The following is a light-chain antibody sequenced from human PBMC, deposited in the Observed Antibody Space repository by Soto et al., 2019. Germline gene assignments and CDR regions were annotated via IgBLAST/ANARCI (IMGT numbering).Light chain of an antibody. J-gene: IGLJ1*01. CDR3: AAWDDSLNAFYV. V-gene: IGLV1-44*01. CDR2: SND. Sequence: SVLTQPPSASGTPGQRVTVSCSGSSPNIGKNTVNWYQHLPGTAPKLLIYSNDQRPSGVPDRFSGSKSGTSASLAISGLQSEDEADYYCAAWDDSLNAFYVFGTGTKVTVL. CDR1: SPNIGKNT.